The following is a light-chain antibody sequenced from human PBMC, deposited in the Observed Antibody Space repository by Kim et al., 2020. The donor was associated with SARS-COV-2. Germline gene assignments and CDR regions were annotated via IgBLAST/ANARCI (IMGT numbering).Light chain of an antibody. Sequence: PASISCRSSQSLLHSNGYNYLDWYLQKPGQAPQLLIYLGSNRASGVPDRFSGSGSGTDFTLKISRLEAEDVGVYYCMQALQAPLTFGGGTKVDIK. CDR2: LGS. V-gene: IGKV2-28*01. J-gene: IGKJ4*01. CDR3: MQALQAPLT. CDR1: QSLLHSNGYNY.